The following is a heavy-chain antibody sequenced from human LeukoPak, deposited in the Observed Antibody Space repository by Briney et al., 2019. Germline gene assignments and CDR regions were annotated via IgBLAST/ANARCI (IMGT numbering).Heavy chain of an antibody. J-gene: IGHJ4*02. CDR1: GFTFSNYA. Sequence: GGSLRLSCAASGFTFSNYAMHWVRQAPGKGLEWVAVISYDSVYKYYADSVKGRFTVSRDNSKNTLYLQMNSLRDDDTAVYYCVRGVGVSRFNYLDSWGQGTLVIVSS. V-gene: IGHV3-30-3*01. CDR2: ISYDSVYK. D-gene: IGHD6-13*01. CDR3: VRGVGVSRFNYLDS.